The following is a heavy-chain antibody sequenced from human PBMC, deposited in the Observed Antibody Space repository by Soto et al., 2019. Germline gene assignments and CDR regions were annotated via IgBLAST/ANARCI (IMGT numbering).Heavy chain of an antibody. V-gene: IGHV4-30-4*01. D-gene: IGHD3-22*01. J-gene: IGHJ4*02. CDR1: GGSISSGDYY. Sequence: QLQLQESGPGLVKPSQTLSLTCTVSGGSISSGDYYWSWIRQPPGKGLEWIGYIYYSGSTYYNPSLNSRVTISLDTSNIHFSLKLSALTAADTAVYYCARSRAVYYYDSSGPWAFDYWGQGNLVTVSS. CDR3: ARSRAVYYYDSSGPWAFDY. CDR2: IYYSGST.